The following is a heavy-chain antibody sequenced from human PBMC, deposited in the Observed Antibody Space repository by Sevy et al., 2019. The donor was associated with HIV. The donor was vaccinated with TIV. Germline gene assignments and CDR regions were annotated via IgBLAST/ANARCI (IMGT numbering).Heavy chain of an antibody. V-gene: IGHV1-18*01. CDR2: ISAYNGNT. Sequence: ASVKVSCKASGYTFTSYGISWVRQAPGQGLEWMGWISAYNGNTNYAQKLQGRVTMTTDTSTSTAYMELRSLRSDDTAVYYCARDRTLYSNYITDAFDFWGQGTMVTVSS. CDR1: GYTFTSYG. CDR3: ARDRTLYSNYITDAFDF. J-gene: IGHJ3*01. D-gene: IGHD4-4*01.